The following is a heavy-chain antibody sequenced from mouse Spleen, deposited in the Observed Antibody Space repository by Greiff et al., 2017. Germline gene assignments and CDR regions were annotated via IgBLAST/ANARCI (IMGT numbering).Heavy chain of an antibody. J-gene: IGHJ2*01. CDR1: GYAFSSSW. D-gene: IGHD3-1*01. CDR2: IYPGDGDT. Sequence: QVQLQQSGPELVKPGASVKISCKASGYAFSSSWMNWVKQRPGKGLEWIGRIYPGDGDTNYNGKFKGKATLTADKSSSTAYMQLSSLTSEDSAVYFCAHSSGDYWGQGTTLTVSS. CDR3: AHSSGDY. V-gene: IGHV1-82*01.